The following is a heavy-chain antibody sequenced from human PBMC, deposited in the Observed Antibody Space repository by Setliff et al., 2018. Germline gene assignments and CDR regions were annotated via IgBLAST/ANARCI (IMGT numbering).Heavy chain of an antibody. CDR2: IYYSGST. V-gene: IGHV4-31*03. Sequence: SETLSLTCTVSGGSIGSGGYYWSWIRQHPGKGLEWIGYIYYSGSTYYNPSLKSRVTISVDTSKNQFSLKLSSVTAADTAVYYCARDRGGSGSFNWFDPWGQGTLVTVSS. CDR1: GGSIGSGGYY. D-gene: IGHD3-10*01. CDR3: ARDRGGSGSFNWFDP. J-gene: IGHJ5*02.